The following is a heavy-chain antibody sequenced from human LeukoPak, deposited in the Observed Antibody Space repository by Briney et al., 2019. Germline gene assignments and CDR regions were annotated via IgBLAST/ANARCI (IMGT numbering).Heavy chain of an antibody. V-gene: IGHV4-39*07. CDR2: IYYSGST. J-gene: IGHJ4*02. CDR1: GGSISSSSYY. Sequence: PSETLSLTCTVSGGSISSSSYYWGWIRQPPGKGLEWIGSIYYSGSTYYNPSLESRVTISVDTSKNQFSLKLSSVTAADTAVYYCASLGGPAMIVVDWGQGTLVTVSS. CDR3: ASLGGPAMIVVD. D-gene: IGHD3-22*01.